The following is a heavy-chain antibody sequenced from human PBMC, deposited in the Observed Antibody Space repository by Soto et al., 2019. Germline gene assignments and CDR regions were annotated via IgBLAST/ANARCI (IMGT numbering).Heavy chain of an antibody. Sequence: QVQLVQSGAEVKKPGSSVKVSCKGSGGNRYTITWVRQAPGQGLEWMGRIIPMFGIATYAQNFQGRGTISAEXSXXXAXXELSSLRSEDTAVYYCARDSGRSDVVPAAISAMDVWGQGTTVTVSS. CDR3: ARDSGRSDVVPAAISAMDV. CDR2: IIPMFGIA. CDR1: GGNRYT. J-gene: IGHJ6*02. D-gene: IGHD2-2*01. V-gene: IGHV1-69*08.